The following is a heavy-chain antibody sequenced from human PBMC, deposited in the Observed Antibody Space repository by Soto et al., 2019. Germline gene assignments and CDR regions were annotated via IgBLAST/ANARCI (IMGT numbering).Heavy chain of an antibody. CDR1: GFTFSSYS. Sequence: GGSLRLSCAASGFTFSSYSMNWVRQAPGKGLEWVSSISSSSSYIYYADSVKGRFTISRDNAKNSLYLQMNSLRAGDTAVYYCARVIDYYDSSGYCDYWGQGTLVTVSS. CDR2: ISSSSSYI. D-gene: IGHD3-22*01. J-gene: IGHJ4*02. CDR3: ARVIDYYDSSGYCDY. V-gene: IGHV3-21*01.